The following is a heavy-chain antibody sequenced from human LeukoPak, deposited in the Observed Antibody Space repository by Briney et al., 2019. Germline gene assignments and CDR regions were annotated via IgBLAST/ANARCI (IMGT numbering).Heavy chain of an antibody. Sequence: PGESLRLSCAPSGFTFSSYGMHWVRQAPGKGLEWVAVISYDGSNKYYADSVKGRFTISRDNSKNTLYLQMNSLRAEDTAVYYCAKDLELWPLRGGDYWGQGTLVTVSS. V-gene: IGHV3-30*18. CDR1: GFTFSSYG. CDR3: AKDLELWPLRGGDY. CDR2: ISYDGSNK. D-gene: IGHD5-18*01. J-gene: IGHJ4*02.